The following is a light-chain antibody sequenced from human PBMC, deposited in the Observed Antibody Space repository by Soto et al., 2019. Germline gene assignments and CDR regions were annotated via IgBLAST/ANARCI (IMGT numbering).Light chain of an antibody. CDR2: GHN. V-gene: IGLV1-40*01. CDR3: ATWDGTLSVV. J-gene: IGLJ2*01. CDR1: YSNIGAGYE. Sequence: QSVLTQPPSVSGAPGQRVTISCTGSYSNIGAGYEVHWYQQVPGTAPKLLVSGHNNRPSGVPDRFSGSKSGTSATLGISGLQPEDEADYYCATWDGTLSVVFGGGTKLTVL.